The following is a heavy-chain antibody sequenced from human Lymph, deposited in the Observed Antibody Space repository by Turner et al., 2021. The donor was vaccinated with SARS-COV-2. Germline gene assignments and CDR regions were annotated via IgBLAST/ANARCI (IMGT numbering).Heavy chain of an antibody. Sequence: EVQLVESGGGLVTPGGSLSLSCAASGFTFSSYSMNWVRQAPGKGLEWVSSITFTSSYIYYADSVKGRFTISRDNAKNSLYLQMNSLRAEDTAVYYCARGPPDFPYYFDYWGQGTLVTVSS. D-gene: IGHD2-21*02. CDR1: GFTFSSYS. V-gene: IGHV3-21*01. J-gene: IGHJ4*02. CDR2: ITFTSSYI. CDR3: ARGPPDFPYYFDY.